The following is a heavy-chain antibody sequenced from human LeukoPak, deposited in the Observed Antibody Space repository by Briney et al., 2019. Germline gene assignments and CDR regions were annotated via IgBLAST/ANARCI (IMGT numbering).Heavy chain of an antibody. V-gene: IGHV1-2*02. CDR1: GYTFTGYY. J-gene: IGHJ4*02. Sequence: VASVKVSCKASGYTFTGYYMHWVRQAPGQGLEWMGWINPNSGGTNYAQKFQGRVTMTRDTSISTAYMELSRLRSDDTAVYYCARVLSNWNYHDYWGQGTLVTVSS. CDR3: ARVLSNWNYHDY. D-gene: IGHD1-1*01. CDR2: INPNSGGT.